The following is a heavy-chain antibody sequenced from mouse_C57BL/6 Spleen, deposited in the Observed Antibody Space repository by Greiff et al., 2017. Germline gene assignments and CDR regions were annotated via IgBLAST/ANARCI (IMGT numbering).Heavy chain of an antibody. D-gene: IGHD1-1*01. Sequence: VQLQQSGPELVKPGASVKISCKASGYSFTDYNMNWVKQSNGKSLEWIGVINPNYGTTSYNQKFKGKATLTVDKSSSTAYMQLNSLTSEDSAVYYCAKKSGITTVVATNFDVWGTGTTVTVSS. J-gene: IGHJ1*03. CDR3: AKKSGITTVVATNFDV. CDR1: GYSFTDYN. CDR2: INPNYGTT. V-gene: IGHV1-39*01.